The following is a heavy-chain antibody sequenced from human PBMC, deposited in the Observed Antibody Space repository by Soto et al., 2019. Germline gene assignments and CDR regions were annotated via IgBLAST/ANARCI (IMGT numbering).Heavy chain of an antibody. J-gene: IGHJ4*02. D-gene: IGHD3-16*01. CDR3: ARDGGAY. Sequence: QVQLVESGGGVVQPGRSLRLSCAASGFTFSSYAMHWVRRAPGKGLEWMAVMSYDGSNKSYADSVKGRFTISRDNSKNTLHLHMNSLRPEDTALYYCARDGGAYWGQGTLVIVSS. V-gene: IGHV3-30-3*01. CDR2: MSYDGSNK. CDR1: GFTFSSYA.